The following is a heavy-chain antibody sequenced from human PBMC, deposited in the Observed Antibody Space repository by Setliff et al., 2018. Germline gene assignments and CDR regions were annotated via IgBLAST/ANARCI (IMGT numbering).Heavy chain of an antibody. CDR3: ARDGVHTAMLIDYYYYMDV. Sequence: SVKVSCKASGGTFSSYAISWVRQAPGQGLEWMGGIIPIFGTANYAQNFQGRVTITTDESTSTAYMELTSLRSEDTAVYYCARDGVHTAMLIDYYYYMDVWGKGTTVTAP. CDR2: IIPIFGTA. J-gene: IGHJ6*03. D-gene: IGHD5-18*01. CDR1: GGTFSSYA. V-gene: IGHV1-69*05.